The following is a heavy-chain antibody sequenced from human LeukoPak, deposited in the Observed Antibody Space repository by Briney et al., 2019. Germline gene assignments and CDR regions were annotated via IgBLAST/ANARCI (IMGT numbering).Heavy chain of an antibody. CDR2: ISGSGGSS. CDR1: GFTFSSYA. Sequence: GGSLRLSCAASGFTFSSYAMSWVRQAPGKGLEWVSAISGSGGSSYYADSVKGRFTISRDNSKNTLYLQMNSLRAEDTAVYYCARAGTGGIYDYWGQGTLVTVSS. J-gene: IGHJ4*02. V-gene: IGHV3-23*01. CDR3: ARAGTGGIYDY. D-gene: IGHD6-19*01.